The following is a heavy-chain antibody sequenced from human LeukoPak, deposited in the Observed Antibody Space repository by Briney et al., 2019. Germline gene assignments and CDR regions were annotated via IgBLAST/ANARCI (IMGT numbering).Heavy chain of an antibody. J-gene: IGHJ4*02. CDR3: AKDRSDTAMVLSLHFDY. CDR2: ISGSGGST. Sequence: GGSLRLSCAASGFTFSSYPMSWVRQAPGKGLEWVSAISGSGGSTYCADSVKGRFTISRDNSKNTLYLQMNSLGAEDTAIYYCAKDRSDTAMVLSLHFDYWGQGTLVTVSS. V-gene: IGHV3-23*01. CDR1: GFTFSSYP. D-gene: IGHD5-18*01.